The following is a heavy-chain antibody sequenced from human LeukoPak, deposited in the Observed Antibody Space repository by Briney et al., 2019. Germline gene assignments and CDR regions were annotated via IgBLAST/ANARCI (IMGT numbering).Heavy chain of an antibody. CDR1: GDSVSSNSAA. V-gene: IGHV6-1*01. J-gene: IGHJ2*01. D-gene: IGHD5-18*01. CDR2: TYYRSKWYN. CDR3: ARASTAMEETYWYFDL. Sequence: SQTLSLTCAISGDSVSSNSAAWNWIRQSPSRGLEWLGRTYYRSKWYNDYAVSVKSRITINPDTSKNQFSLQLNSVTPEDTAVYYCARASTAMEETYWYFDLWGRGTLVTVSS.